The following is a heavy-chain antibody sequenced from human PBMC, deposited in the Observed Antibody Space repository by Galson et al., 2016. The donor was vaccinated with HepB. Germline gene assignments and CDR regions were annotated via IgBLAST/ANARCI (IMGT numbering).Heavy chain of an antibody. Sequence: SLRLSCATSGFTFTDYPMTWVRQAPGKGLEWVSTVGTGHFTHYADSVKGRFIVSRDNSENTLYLQMNSLRADDTALYFCARDGLGTVAAASALGNWGQGTLVTVSS. D-gene: IGHD6-25*01. CDR1: GFTFTDYP. V-gene: IGHV3-23*01. CDR2: VGTGHFT. J-gene: IGHJ4*02. CDR3: ARDGLGTVAAASALGN.